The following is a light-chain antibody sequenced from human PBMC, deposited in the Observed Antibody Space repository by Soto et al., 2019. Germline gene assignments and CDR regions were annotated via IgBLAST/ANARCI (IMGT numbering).Light chain of an antibody. CDR3: KQYRNWPRT. Sequence: EIVLTQSPGPLSVSPGDRVTVQCRDSQSVDINLAWYQQIAGQAPRLLVYGASTKATDMPGRFSGRGSGTEFTLTINNLQSEDFAVYYCKQYRNWPRTFGKGTKVDIK. CDR1: QSVDIN. V-gene: IGKV3-15*01. J-gene: IGKJ1*01. CDR2: GAS.